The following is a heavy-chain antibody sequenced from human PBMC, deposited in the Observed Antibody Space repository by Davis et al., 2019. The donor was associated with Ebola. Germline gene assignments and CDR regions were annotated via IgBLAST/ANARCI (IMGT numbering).Heavy chain of an antibody. CDR2: IKSDGSSI. Sequence: PGGSLRLSCVGSGFTLSSYWMYWVRQAPGKGLVWVSRIKSDGSSISYADSVKGRFTISRDNAKNTLYLQMNSLRAEDTAVYYCAKTYYYGSGIMDVWGQGTTVTVSS. CDR3: AKTYYYGSGIMDV. J-gene: IGHJ6*02. D-gene: IGHD3-10*01. CDR1: GFTLSSYW. V-gene: IGHV3-74*01.